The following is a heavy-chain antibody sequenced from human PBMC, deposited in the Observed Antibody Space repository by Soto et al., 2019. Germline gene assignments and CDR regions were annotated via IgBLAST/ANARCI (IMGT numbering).Heavy chain of an antibody. CDR3: ARIDILTGYYDFDY. V-gene: IGHV4-31*03. CDR1: GGSISSGGYY. Sequence: TLSLTCTVSGGSISSGGYYWSWIRQHPGKGLEWIGYIYYSGSTYYNPSLKSRVTISVDTSKNQFSLKLSSVTAADTAVYYCARIDILTGYYDFDYWGQGTLVTVSS. J-gene: IGHJ4*02. D-gene: IGHD3-9*01. CDR2: IYYSGST.